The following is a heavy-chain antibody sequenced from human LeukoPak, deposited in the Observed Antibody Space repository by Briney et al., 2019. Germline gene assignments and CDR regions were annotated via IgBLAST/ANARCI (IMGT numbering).Heavy chain of an antibody. Sequence: SETLSLTCAVYGGSFSGYYWSWIRQPPGKGLEWIGEINHSGSTNYNPSLKSRVTISVDTSKNQFSLELSSVTAADTAVYYCARGARSGLAAALTEEDYYYMDVWGKGTTVTVSS. CDR3: ARGARSGLAAALTEEDYYYMDV. CDR1: GGSFSGYY. V-gene: IGHV4-34*01. D-gene: IGHD6-13*01. J-gene: IGHJ6*03. CDR2: INHSGST.